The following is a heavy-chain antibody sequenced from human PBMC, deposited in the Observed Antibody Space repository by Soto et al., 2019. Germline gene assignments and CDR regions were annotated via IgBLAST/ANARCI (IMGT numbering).Heavy chain of an antibody. V-gene: IGHV4-30-4*01. CDR2: IYYSGST. D-gene: IGHD6-13*01. Sequence: PSETLSLTCTVSGGSISSGDYYWSWIRQPPGKGLEWIGYIYYSGSTYYNPSLKSRVTISVDKSKNQFSLKLSSVTAADTAVYYCARVSPRYSSSWPYFDYWGQGNLVTVSS. CDR3: ARVSPRYSSSWPYFDY. CDR1: GGSISSGDYY. J-gene: IGHJ4*02.